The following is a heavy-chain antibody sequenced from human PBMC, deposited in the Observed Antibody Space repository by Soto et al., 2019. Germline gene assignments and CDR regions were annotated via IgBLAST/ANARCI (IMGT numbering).Heavy chain of an antibody. V-gene: IGHV1-2*02. Sequence: ASVKVSCKASGYTFTGYYMHWVRQAPGQGLEWMGWINPNSGGTNYAQKFQGRVTMTRDTSISTAYMELSRLRSGDTAVYYCARDRIAARQNYYYYYGMDVWGQGTTVTV. J-gene: IGHJ6*02. D-gene: IGHD6-6*01. CDR3: ARDRIAARQNYYYYYGMDV. CDR1: GYTFTGYY. CDR2: INPNSGGT.